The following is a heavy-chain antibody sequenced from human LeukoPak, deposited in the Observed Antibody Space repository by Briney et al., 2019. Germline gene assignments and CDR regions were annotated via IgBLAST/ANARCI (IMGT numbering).Heavy chain of an antibody. CDR2: IYYSGST. J-gene: IGHJ4*02. CDR3: ARVDYGDYGTYFDY. D-gene: IGHD4-17*01. CDR1: GGSISSSSYY. Sequence: SETLSLTCTVSGGSISSSSYYWGWIRQPPGKGLEWIGSIYYSGSTYYDPSLKSRVTISVDTSKNQFSLKLSSVTAADTAVYYCARVDYGDYGTYFDYWGQGTLVTVSS. V-gene: IGHV4-39*01.